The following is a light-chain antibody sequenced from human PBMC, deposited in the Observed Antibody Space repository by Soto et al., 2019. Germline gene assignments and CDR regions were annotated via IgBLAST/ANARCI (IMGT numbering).Light chain of an antibody. V-gene: IGLV1-40*01. CDR3: QSYDTRLSGSV. Sequence: QSVLTQPPSVSGAPGQRVTISCTGSSSNIGADYDVHWYKQLPGTAPKLLIYDNRHRPSGVPDRFSGSKSGTSASLAITGLQAEDEADYYCQSYDTRLSGSVFGGGTKVTVL. CDR1: SSNIGADYD. J-gene: IGLJ2*01. CDR2: DNR.